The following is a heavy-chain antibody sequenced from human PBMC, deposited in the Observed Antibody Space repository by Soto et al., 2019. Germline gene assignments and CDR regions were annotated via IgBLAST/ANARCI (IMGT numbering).Heavy chain of an antibody. CDR3: ARMIPYYYYGMDV. D-gene: IGHD3-16*01. CDR2: IYHSGST. Sequence: SETLSLTCAVSGGSISSSNWWSWVRQPPGEGLEWIGEIYHSGSTNYNPPLKSRVTISVDKPKNQFSLKLSSVTAADTAVYYCARMIPYYYYGMDVWGQGTTVTVSS. V-gene: IGHV4-4*02. CDR1: GGSISSSNW. J-gene: IGHJ6*02.